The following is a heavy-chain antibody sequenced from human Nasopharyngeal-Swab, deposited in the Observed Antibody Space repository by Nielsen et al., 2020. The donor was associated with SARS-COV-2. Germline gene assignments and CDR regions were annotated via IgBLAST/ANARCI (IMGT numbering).Heavy chain of an antibody. CDR3: ARVLDGYNGFDY. Sequence: GGSLRPSCAVSGLSVSSNYMSWVRQAPGKGLEWVSISYPGGSTYYADSVKGRFTISRDSSRNTLYLQMNSLTAEDTAVYYCARVLDGYNGFDYWGQGTLVTVSS. CDR1: GLSVSSNY. CDR2: SYPGGST. D-gene: IGHD5-24*01. J-gene: IGHJ4*02. V-gene: IGHV3-53*01.